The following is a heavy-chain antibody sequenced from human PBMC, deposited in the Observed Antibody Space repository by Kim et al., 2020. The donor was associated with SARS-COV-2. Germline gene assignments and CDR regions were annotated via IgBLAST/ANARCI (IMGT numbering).Heavy chain of an antibody. Sequence: GRFTVSRDNAENSLYLQMNDLRPEDTAVYYCAKAYYEFWTGYISHHYGMDVWGQGTTVTVSS. D-gene: IGHD3-3*01. V-gene: IGHV3-20*03. CDR3: AKAYYEFWTGYISHHYGMDV. J-gene: IGHJ6*02.